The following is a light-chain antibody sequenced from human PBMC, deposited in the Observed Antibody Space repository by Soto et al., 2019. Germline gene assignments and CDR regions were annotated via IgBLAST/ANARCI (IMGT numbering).Light chain of an antibody. CDR2: AAS. Sequence: DIQMTQSPSSLSASVGDRVTITCRATRSISNYLNWYQQKPGKAPELLISAASSLQSGVPSRFSGSGSGTDFTLTISSLQPEDFATYYCQQSYSTFEVIFGPGTKVDIK. V-gene: IGKV1-39*01. CDR3: QQSYSTFEVI. CDR1: RSISNY. J-gene: IGKJ3*01.